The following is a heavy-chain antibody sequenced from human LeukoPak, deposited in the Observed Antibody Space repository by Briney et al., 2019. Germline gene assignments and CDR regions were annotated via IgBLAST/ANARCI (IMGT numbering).Heavy chain of an antibody. Sequence: SETLSLTCTVSGGSISSYYWSWIRQPPGKGLEWIGYIYYSGSTNYNPSLKSRVTISVGTSKNQFSLKLSSVTAADTAVYYCARAYDSSGFNNWFDPWGQGTLVTVSS. CDR1: GGSISSYY. CDR2: IYYSGST. D-gene: IGHD3-22*01. V-gene: IGHV4-59*08. CDR3: ARAYDSSGFNNWFDP. J-gene: IGHJ5*02.